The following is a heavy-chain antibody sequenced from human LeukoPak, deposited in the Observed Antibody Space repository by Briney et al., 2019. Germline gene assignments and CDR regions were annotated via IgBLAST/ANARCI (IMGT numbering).Heavy chain of an antibody. CDR3: ARDRFFENWLGRGTWFDH. CDR2: ISSSGTAI. Sequence: PGGSLRLSCVGSGFTFSDYYMSWIRQAPGQGLEWISYISSSGTAIYYADSSKGRFNISRDNARNSLYLQMDSLRAEDTAVYYCARDRFFENWLGRGTWFDHWGQGTLVTVSS. V-gene: IGHV3-11*01. CDR1: GFTFSDYY. J-gene: IGHJ5*02. D-gene: IGHD6-19*01.